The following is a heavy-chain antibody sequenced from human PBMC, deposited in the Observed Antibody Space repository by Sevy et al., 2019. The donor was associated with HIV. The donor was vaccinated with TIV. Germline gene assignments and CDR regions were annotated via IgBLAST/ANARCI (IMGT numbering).Heavy chain of an antibody. Sequence: GGSLRLSCAASGFTFSANWMNWVRQAPGKGLERVANIKGDGSDKHYVDSVEGRFTISRDNAKNSLYLQMNRLRVEDTAVYYCAHETFGRFESWGQGTLVTVSS. D-gene: IGHD3-16*01. J-gene: IGHJ4*02. CDR3: AHETFGRFES. CDR2: IKGDGSDK. V-gene: IGHV3-7*01. CDR1: GFTFSANW.